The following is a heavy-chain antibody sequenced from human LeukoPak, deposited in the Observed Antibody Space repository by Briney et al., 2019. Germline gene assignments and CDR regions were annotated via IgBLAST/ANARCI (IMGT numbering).Heavy chain of an antibody. CDR2: IIPIFGTA. CDR1: GGTFSSYA. J-gene: IGHJ4*02. CDR3: ASSKEDSGTTATFDY. D-gene: IGHD3-10*01. Sequence: GASVKVSCKASGGTFSSYAISWVRQAPGQGLEWMGGIIPIFGTANYAQKFQGRVTITADKSTSTAYMELSSLRSEDTAVYYCASSKEDSGTTATFDYWGQGTLVTVSS. V-gene: IGHV1-69*06.